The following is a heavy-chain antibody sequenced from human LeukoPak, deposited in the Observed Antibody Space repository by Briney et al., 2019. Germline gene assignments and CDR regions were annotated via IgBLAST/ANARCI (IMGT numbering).Heavy chain of an antibody. CDR1: GFTFSSYS. D-gene: IGHD6-13*01. Sequence: TGGSLRLSCAASGFTFSSYSMNWVRQAPGKGLEWVSSISSSSSYIYYADSVKGRFTISRDNAKNSLYLQMNSLRAEDTAVYYCARTDGSSWYPGFDPWGQGTLVTVSS. J-gene: IGHJ5*02. CDR3: ARTDGSSWYPGFDP. CDR2: ISSSSSYI. V-gene: IGHV3-21*01.